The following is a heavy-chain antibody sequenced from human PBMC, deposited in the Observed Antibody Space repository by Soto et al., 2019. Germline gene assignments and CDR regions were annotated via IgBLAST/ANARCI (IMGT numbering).Heavy chain of an antibody. V-gene: IGHV4-34*01. D-gene: IGHD3-10*01. J-gene: IGHJ6*03. CDR3: ARGLILWFGELTRRGGYYYYMGV. CDR1: GGSFNGYR. CDR2: INDSGNI. Sequence: LETLSLTWGVYGGSFNGYRWGWIRQTPGKGLEWIGEINDSGNINYNPSLKSRVTILLDTPKKQISLKLSSVTAADSAVYYCARGLILWFGELTRRGGYYYYMGVWGKGNTVTVSS.